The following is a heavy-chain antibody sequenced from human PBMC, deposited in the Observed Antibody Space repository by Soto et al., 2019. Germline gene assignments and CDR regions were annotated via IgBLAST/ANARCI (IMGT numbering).Heavy chain of an antibody. CDR2: INAGNGNT. Sequence: GASVKVPCKASGYTFTSYAMHWVRQAPGQRLEWMGWINAGNGNTKYSQKFQGRVTITRDTSASTAYMELSSLRSEDTAVYYCARSMQLWPQGQLGIYYYYGMDVWGQGTTVTVSS. D-gene: IGHD5-18*01. CDR1: GYTFTSYA. V-gene: IGHV1-3*01. J-gene: IGHJ6*02. CDR3: ARSMQLWPQGQLGIYYYYGMDV.